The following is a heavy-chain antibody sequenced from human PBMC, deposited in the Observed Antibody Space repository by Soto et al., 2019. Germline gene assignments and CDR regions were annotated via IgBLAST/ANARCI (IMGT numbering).Heavy chain of an antibody. CDR1: GGTFSSYA. Sequence: SVKVSCKASGGTFSSYAISWVRQAPGQGLEWMGGIIPIFGTANYAQKFQGRVTITADESTSTAYMELSSLRSEDTAVYYCARSLYSYGSTRGIDYWGQGTLVTVSS. CDR2: IIPIFGTA. D-gene: IGHD5-18*01. J-gene: IGHJ4*02. CDR3: ARSLYSYGSTRGIDY. V-gene: IGHV1-69*13.